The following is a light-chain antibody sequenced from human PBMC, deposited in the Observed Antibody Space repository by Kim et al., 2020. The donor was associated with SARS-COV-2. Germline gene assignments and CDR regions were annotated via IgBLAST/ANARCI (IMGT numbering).Light chain of an antibody. Sequence: SPGERATLSCRASQSVTNNLAWYQQKRGQAPRLLIYGASTRATGIPARFSGSGSGTEFTLTISSLQSEDFAVYYCQQYNDWPPAYTFGQGTKLEIK. CDR1: QSVTNN. V-gene: IGKV3-15*01. J-gene: IGKJ2*01. CDR2: GAS. CDR3: QQYNDWPPAYT.